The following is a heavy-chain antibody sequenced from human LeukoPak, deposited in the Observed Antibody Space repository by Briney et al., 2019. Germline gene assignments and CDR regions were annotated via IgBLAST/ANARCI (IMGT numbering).Heavy chain of an antibody. CDR3: ATLIVVVVDATAWDDY. CDR1: GFTFSSYG. CDR2: ISNDGSNK. D-gene: IGHD2-15*01. J-gene: IGHJ4*02. Sequence: PGGSLRLSCAASGFTFSSYGMHWVRQAPGKGLEWVAVISNDGSNKYYADSVKGRFTISRDNSKNTLYLQMNSLRAEDTAVYYCATLIVVVVDATAWDDYWCQGTLVTVSS. V-gene: IGHV3-30*03.